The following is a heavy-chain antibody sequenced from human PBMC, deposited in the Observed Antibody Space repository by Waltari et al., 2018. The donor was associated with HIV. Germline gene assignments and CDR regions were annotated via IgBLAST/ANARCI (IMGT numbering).Heavy chain of an antibody. CDR2: VSAYNGDT. CDR1: GYTFSSYG. J-gene: IGHJ4*02. V-gene: IGHV1-18*01. CDR3: ARDPRFGDFLTQTDS. Sequence: QVHLVQSGPEVKKPGASVKVSCKTSGYTFSSYGISWVRQAPGHGLEWMGWVSAYNGDTNYAQTFQGRVSMTTDSSTSTAYMELRSLTSDDTAVYYCARDPRFGDFLTQTDSWGQGTLVTVSS. D-gene: IGHD4-17*01.